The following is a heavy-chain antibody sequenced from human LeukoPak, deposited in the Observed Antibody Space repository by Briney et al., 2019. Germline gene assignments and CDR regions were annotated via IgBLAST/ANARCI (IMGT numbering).Heavy chain of an antibody. D-gene: IGHD5-24*01. CDR3: VNNSQL. J-gene: IGHJ4*02. Sequence: GGSLRLSCSASGFTFSSYVMYCVRQAPGKGLEYVSAISSNGGSTYYADSVKDRFTISRDNSKNTLYLQMSSLRAEDTAVYYCVNNSQLWGQGPLVTVSS. CDR2: ISSNGGST. V-gene: IGHV3-64D*09. CDR1: GFTFSSYV.